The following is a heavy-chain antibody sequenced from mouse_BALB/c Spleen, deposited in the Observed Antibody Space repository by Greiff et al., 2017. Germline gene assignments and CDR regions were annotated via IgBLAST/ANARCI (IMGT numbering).Heavy chain of an antibody. J-gene: IGHJ4*01. V-gene: IGHV2-9*02. D-gene: IGHD2-10*02. CDR2: IWAGGST. CDR1: GFSLTSYG. CDR3: ARGASYGNYAMDY. Sequence: VKLMESGPGLVAPSQSLSITCTVSGFSLTSYGVHWVRQPPGKGLEWLGVIWAGGSTNYNSALMSRLSISKDNSKSQVFLKMNSLQTDDTAMYYCARGASYGNYAMDYWGQGTSVTVSS.